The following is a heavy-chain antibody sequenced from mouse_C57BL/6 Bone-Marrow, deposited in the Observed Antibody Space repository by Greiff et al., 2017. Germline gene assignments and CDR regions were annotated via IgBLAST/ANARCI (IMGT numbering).Heavy chain of an antibody. CDR1: GYTFTSYW. Sequence: VQLQQPGAELVRPGSSVKLSCKASGYTFTSYWMHWVKQRPIQGLEWIGNIDPSDSETHYNQKFKDKATLTVDKSSSTAYMQLSSLTSEDSAVYYCARRGYYGSSLYFDYWGQGTTLTVSS. V-gene: IGHV1-52*01. CDR2: IDPSDSET. CDR3: ARRGYYGSSLYFDY. J-gene: IGHJ2*01. D-gene: IGHD1-1*01.